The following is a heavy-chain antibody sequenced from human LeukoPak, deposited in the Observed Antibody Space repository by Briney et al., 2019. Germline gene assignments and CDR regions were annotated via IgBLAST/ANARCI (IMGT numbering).Heavy chain of an antibody. J-gene: IGHJ5*02. D-gene: IGHD2-15*01. V-gene: IGHV4-59*01. CDR1: GGSISSYY. Sequence: SETLSLTCTVSGGSISSYYWGWIRQPPGKGLEWIGYIYYSGSTNYNPSLKSRVTISVDTSKNQFSLKLSSVTAADTAVYYCASCSRGGGWFDPWGQGTLVTVSS. CDR2: IYYSGST. CDR3: ASCSRGGGWFDP.